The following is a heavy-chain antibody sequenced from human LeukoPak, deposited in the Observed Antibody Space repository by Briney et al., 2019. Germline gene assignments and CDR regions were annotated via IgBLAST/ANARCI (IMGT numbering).Heavy chain of an antibody. D-gene: IGHD2-21*01. CDR1: GFTVNTNY. CDR3: ARGADCGSDCSSRRRDFDY. Sequence: GGSLRLSYAASGFTVNTNYMTWVRQAPGKGLEWVSIIYSGGGTYYADSVKGRFTISRDNSKNTLYLQMNSLRSEDTAVDYCARGADCGSDCSSRRRDFDYWGQGTLVTVSS. CDR2: IYSGGGT. V-gene: IGHV3-66*02. J-gene: IGHJ4*02.